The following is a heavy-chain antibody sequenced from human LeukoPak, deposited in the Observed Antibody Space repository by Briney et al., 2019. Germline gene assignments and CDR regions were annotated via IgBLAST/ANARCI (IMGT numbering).Heavy chain of an antibody. J-gene: IGHJ5*01. V-gene: IGHV3-13*01. CDR3: ARGRSRYYDSSGNWFDP. D-gene: IGHD3-22*01. Sequence: GGSLRLSCAASGFTFSSYDMHWVRQVPGKGLEWVSAIGTAGDTYYPGSVKGRFTISRENAKNSLYLQMNSLRAGDTAVYYCARGRSRYYDSSGNWFDPWGQGTLVTVSS. CDR1: GFTFSSYD. CDR2: IGTAGDT.